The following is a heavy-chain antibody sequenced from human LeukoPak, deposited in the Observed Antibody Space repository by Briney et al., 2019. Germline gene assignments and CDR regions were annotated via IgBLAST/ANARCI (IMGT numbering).Heavy chain of an antibody. J-gene: IGHJ6*02. CDR2: ISYDGSNK. CDR1: GFTFSSYG. Sequence: GGSLRLSCAASGFTFSSYGMHWVRQAPGKGLEWVAVISYDGSNKYYADSVKGRFTISRDNSKNTLYLQMNSLRAEDTAVYYCAKDQLRFLEWLFADYYYYGMDVWGQGTTVTVSS. D-gene: IGHD3-3*01. CDR3: AKDQLRFLEWLFADYYYYGMDV. V-gene: IGHV3-30*18.